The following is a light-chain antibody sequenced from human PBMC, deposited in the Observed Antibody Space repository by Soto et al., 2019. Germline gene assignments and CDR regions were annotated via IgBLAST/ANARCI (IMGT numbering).Light chain of an antibody. Sequence: IQMTQSPSTLSASLVDRVTITCRARQSISSWLAWYQQKPGKAPKLLIYKASSLESGVPSRFSGSGSGTEFTLTISSLQPDDFATYYCQQYNSYSWTFGQGTKVDIK. CDR3: QQYNSYSWT. CDR1: QSISSW. V-gene: IGKV1-5*03. J-gene: IGKJ1*01. CDR2: KAS.